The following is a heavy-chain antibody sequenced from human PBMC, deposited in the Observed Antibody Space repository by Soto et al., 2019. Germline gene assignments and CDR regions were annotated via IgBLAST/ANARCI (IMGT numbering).Heavy chain of an antibody. D-gene: IGHD4-17*01. Sequence: QVQLQESGPGLVKPSQTLSLTCTVSGGSISSGGYYWSWIRQHPGKGLEWIGYIYYSGSTYYNPSLKSRVTISVDTSKNQFSLKLSSVTAADTAVYYCATVGYGDPDYYYYYMDVWGKGTTVTVSS. CDR1: GGSISSGGYY. J-gene: IGHJ6*03. CDR2: IYYSGST. V-gene: IGHV4-31*03. CDR3: ATVGYGDPDYYYYYMDV.